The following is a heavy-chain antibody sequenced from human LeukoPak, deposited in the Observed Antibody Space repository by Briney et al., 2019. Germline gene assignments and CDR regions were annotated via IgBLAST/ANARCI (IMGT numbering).Heavy chain of an antibody. Sequence: SGTLSLTCAVSGGSISGGAYSWSWLRQPPGTGLEWIGYIYHTGSPNYNPSLKSRVTISVDRSKNQFSLKVNSVTAADTATYYCARVNSENYFDSWGQGTLVTVSS. CDR2: IYHTGSP. CDR3: ARVNSENYFDS. D-gene: IGHD1/OR15-1a*01. CDR1: GGSISGGAYS. J-gene: IGHJ4*02. V-gene: IGHV4-30-2*01.